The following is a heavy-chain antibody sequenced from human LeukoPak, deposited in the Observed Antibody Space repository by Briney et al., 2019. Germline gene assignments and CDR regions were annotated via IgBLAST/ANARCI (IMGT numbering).Heavy chain of an antibody. Sequence: PGGSLRLSCSASGFTFSIYAMSWVRQAPGKGLEWVSTIGAGGDYPYYTDSVKGRFTISRDNSKSTLYLQMNSLRAEDTAVYYCAKDGNYAVFDIWGRGTVVTVSS. D-gene: IGHD3-16*01. V-gene: IGHV3-23*01. CDR1: GFTFSIYA. CDR2: IGAGGDYP. CDR3: AKDGNYAVFDI. J-gene: IGHJ3*02.